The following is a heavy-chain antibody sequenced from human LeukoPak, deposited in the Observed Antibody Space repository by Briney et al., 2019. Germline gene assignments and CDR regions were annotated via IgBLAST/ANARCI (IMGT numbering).Heavy chain of an antibody. J-gene: IGHJ5*02. V-gene: IGHV1-46*01. CDR1: GYTFTSYY. Sequence: ASVKVSCKASGYTFTSYYMYWVRQAPGQGLEWMGIINPSGGSTSYAQKFQGRVTMTRDTSISTAYMELSRLRSDDTAVYYCARDQEGWFAPWGQGTLVTVSS. CDR2: INPSGGST. CDR3: ARDQEGWFAP.